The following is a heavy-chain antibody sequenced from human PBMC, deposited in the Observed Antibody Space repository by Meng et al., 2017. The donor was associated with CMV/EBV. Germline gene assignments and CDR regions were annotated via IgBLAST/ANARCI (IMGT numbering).Heavy chain of an antibody. J-gene: IGHJ4*02. V-gene: IGHV4-30-4*08. CDR2: IYYSGST. CDR1: GGSISSGDYY. Sequence: QVQLQKSGQGLLKPSQTLSLTCTVSGGSISSGDYYWSWIRQPPGKGLEWIGYIYYSGSTYYNPSLKSRVTISVDTSKNQFSLKLSSVTAADTAVYYCARVGRTSCYDYWGQGTLVTVSS. D-gene: IGHD2-2*01. CDR3: ARVGRTSCYDY.